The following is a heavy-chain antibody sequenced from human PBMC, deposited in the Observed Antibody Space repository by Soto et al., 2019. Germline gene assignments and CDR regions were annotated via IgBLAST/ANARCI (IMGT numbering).Heavy chain of an antibody. D-gene: IGHD1-26*01. CDR1: GFTFSSYA. Sequence: QVQLVESGGCVVQPGRSLRLSCAASGFTFSSYAMHWVRQAPGKGLEWVAVISYDGSNKYYADSVKGRFTISRDNSKNTLYLQMNSLRAEDTAVYYCARDLSGSYLLWFDPWGQGTLVTVSS. V-gene: IGHV3-30-3*01. CDR3: ARDLSGSYLLWFDP. J-gene: IGHJ5*02. CDR2: ISYDGSNK.